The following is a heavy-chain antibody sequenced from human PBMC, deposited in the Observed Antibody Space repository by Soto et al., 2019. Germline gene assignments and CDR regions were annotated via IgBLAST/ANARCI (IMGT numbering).Heavy chain of an antibody. CDR1: GFPFSSSV. V-gene: IGHV1-58*01. D-gene: IGHD4-17*01. CDR2: IVVGSGHT. J-gene: IGHJ2*01. Sequence: QMQLVQSGPEVKKPGTSVKVSCKASGFPFSSSVVQWVRQGRGQRLAWIGWIVVGSGHTKYAQKFQERVSITRDMSTSTAYMELTSLRSEDTAMYYCATPAYGDYWYFDLWGRGTLVTVSS. CDR3: ATPAYGDYWYFDL.